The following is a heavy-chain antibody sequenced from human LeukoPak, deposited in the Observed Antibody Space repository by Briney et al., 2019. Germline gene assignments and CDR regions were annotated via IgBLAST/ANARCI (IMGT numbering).Heavy chain of an antibody. D-gene: IGHD3-16*02. Sequence: ASVKVSCKASGYTFTSYGISWVRQAPGQGLEWMGWISAYNGNTNYAQKLQGRVTMTTDTSTSTAYMELRSLRSDDTAVYYCARDRDRGALSGDYVWGSYRYGPYYFDYWGQGTLVTVSS. CDR3: ARDRDRGALSGDYVWGSYRYGPYYFDY. J-gene: IGHJ4*02. CDR1: GYTFTSYG. V-gene: IGHV1-18*01. CDR2: ISAYNGNT.